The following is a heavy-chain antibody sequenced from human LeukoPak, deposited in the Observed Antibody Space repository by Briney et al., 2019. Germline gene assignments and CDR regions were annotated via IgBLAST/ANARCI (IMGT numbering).Heavy chain of an antibody. J-gene: IGHJ5*01. CDR1: GYTFTNYN. Sequence: ASVKVSCKASGYTFTNYNVNWVRQATGQGLERMGWMNPISGYTGYAQKFQGRVTMTRDTSISTAYMELSSLRSEDTAVYYCARGLDGDFLDYNWFDSWGRGTLVTVSS. V-gene: IGHV1-8*01. CDR2: MNPISGYT. D-gene: IGHD2-21*01. CDR3: ARGLDGDFLDYNWFDS.